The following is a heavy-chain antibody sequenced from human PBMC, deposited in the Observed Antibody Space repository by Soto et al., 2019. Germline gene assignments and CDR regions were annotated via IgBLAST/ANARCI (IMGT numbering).Heavy chain of an antibody. J-gene: IGHJ4*02. CDR1: GYTFTGYG. CDR2: ISAYNGNT. D-gene: IGHD4-17*01. Sequence: ASVKVSCKASGYTFTGYGISWVRQAPGQGLEWMGWISAYNGNTNYAQKLQGRVTMTTDTSTSTAYMELSSLRSEDTAVYYCAADRRARDYGDYDDEGLDYWGQGTLVTVSS. V-gene: IGHV1-18*01. CDR3: AADRRARDYGDYDDEGLDY.